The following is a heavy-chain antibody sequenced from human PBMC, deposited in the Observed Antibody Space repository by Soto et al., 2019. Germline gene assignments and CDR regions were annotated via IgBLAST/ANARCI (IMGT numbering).Heavy chain of an antibody. CDR3: ARDIWWEPGVDAFHI. V-gene: IGHV3-30-3*01. J-gene: IGHJ3*02. CDR1: GFTFNFFA. CDR2: VSKDGSNT. Sequence: QVQLVESGGGVVQPGRSLRLSCAASGFTFNFFAMHWVRQAPGKGLEWVAAVSKDGSNTYYADSVKGRFTISRDNPKNTLSLQMNSLRLEDTAVYYCARDIWWEPGVDAFHIWGQGTMVTVSP. D-gene: IGHD1-26*01.